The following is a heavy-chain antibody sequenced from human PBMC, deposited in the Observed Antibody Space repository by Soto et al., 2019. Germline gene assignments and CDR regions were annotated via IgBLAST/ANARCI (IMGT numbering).Heavy chain of an antibody. D-gene: IGHD3-22*01. V-gene: IGHV3-48*02. J-gene: IGHJ4*02. CDR1: GFTFSSYS. Sequence: EVQLVESGGGLVQPGGSLRLSCAVSGFTFSSYSMNWVRQAPGKGLEWVSYISSSSGTMYYADSVQGRVTISRDNAQNSLYLQMSSLRDEDTAVYYCARGRGHYDSSGLYLLHYLDYWGQGSLVTVSS. CDR3: ARGRGHYDSSGLYLLHYLDY. CDR2: ISSSSGTM.